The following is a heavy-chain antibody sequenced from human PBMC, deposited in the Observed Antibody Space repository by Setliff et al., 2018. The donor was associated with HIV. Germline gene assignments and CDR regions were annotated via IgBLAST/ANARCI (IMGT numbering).Heavy chain of an antibody. V-gene: IGHV4-61*09. CDR1: GGSISSGSYY. CDR3: ASFFVTTVTNQDY. J-gene: IGHJ4*02. CDR2: IYTSGST. D-gene: IGHD4-17*01. Sequence: SETLSLTGTVSGGSISSGSYYWSWIRQPAGKGLEWVGHIYTSGSTNYNPSLKSRVTISVDTSKNQFSLKLTSVTSADTAMYYCASFFVTTVTNQDYWGQGTPVTVSS.